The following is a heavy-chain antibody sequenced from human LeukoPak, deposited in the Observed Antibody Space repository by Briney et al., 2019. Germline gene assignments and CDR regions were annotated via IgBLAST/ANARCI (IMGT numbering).Heavy chain of an antibody. CDR1: GFSLSSRGVG. D-gene: IGHD6-6*01. CDR2: IYWDDDN. V-gene: IGHV2-5*02. CDR3: ARRPSASWYFDY. Sequence: SGPTLVNHTQTLTLTCTFSGFSLSSRGVGVGWIRQPPGKTLESLALIYWDDDNRYSPSLKSRLTITKDTSKNQVVLTMTNMDPVDTATYYCARRPSASWYFDYWGQGTLVTVSS. J-gene: IGHJ4*02.